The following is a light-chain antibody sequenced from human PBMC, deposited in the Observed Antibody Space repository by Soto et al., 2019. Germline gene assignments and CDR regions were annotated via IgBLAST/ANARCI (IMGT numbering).Light chain of an antibody. Sequence: EIVMTQSPATLSLSPGDRATLSCRASQFISSNYLSWYQQKPGQAPRLLIYGASTRATGIPDRFSGSGSETDFTLTISSLQPEDVAVYYCQQDYNLPWTFGHGTKVEIK. V-gene: IGKV3D-7*01. CDR2: GAS. CDR1: QFISSNY. CDR3: QQDYNLPWT. J-gene: IGKJ1*01.